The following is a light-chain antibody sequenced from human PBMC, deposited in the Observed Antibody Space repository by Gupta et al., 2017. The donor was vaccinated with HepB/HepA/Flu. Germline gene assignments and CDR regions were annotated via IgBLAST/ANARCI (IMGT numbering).Light chain of an antibody. J-gene: IGLJ2*01. CDR3: SEYAGSDNWV. CDR1: TSDVGGYNY. V-gene: IGLV2-8*01. Sequence: QSALPQPPSASGSPGQSVTISCTGTTSDVGGYNYVSWDQHHPGKAPKLMIVEVYHRTSGVPDRFSGSKSGNTATLTVSGLQAEEEDEYYGSEYAGSDNWVFGGGTKRTVL. CDR2: EVY.